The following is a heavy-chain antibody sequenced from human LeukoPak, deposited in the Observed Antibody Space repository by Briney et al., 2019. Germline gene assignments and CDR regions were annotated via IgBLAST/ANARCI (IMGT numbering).Heavy chain of an antibody. CDR3: ARNYGSGSYYCGDY. Sequence: PGGSLRLSCAASGFTFDDYGMNWVRQAPGRGLEWVSGINWNGGSTGYADSVKGRFTISRDNAKNSLYLQMNSLRAEDTALYYCARNYGSGSYYCGDYWGQGTLVTVSS. D-gene: IGHD3-10*01. V-gene: IGHV3-20*04. CDR1: GFTFDDYG. CDR2: INWNGGST. J-gene: IGHJ4*02.